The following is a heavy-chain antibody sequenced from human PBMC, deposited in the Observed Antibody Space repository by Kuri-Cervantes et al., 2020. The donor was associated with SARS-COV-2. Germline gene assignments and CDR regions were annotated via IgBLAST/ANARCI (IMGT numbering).Heavy chain of an antibody. CDR1: GFTFSGHW. CDR2: IKSKTDGGTT. V-gene: IGHV3-15*01. Sequence: GESLKISCAASGFTFSGHWIHWVRQAPGKGLEWVGRIKSKTDGGTTDYAAPVKGRFTIPRDDSKSIAYLQMNSLKTEDTAVYYCTRVYSNSAFDYWGQGTLVTVSS. D-gene: IGHD4-11*01. J-gene: IGHJ4*02. CDR3: TRVYSNSAFDY.